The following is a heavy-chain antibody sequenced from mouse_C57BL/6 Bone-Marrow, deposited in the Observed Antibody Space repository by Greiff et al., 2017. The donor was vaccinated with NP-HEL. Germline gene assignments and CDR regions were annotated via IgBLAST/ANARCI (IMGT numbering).Heavy chain of an antibody. Sequence: VQLQQSGAELVKPGASVKISCKASGYAFSSYWMNWVKQRPGKGLEWIGQIYPGDGDTNYNGKFKGKATLTADQSSSTAYMHLSSLTSEASAVYFGARCRWEYYLDYWGQGTTLTVSS. V-gene: IGHV1-80*01. CDR2: IYPGDGDT. J-gene: IGHJ2*01. D-gene: IGHD2-3*01. CDR1: GYAFSSYW. CDR3: ARCRWEYYLDY.